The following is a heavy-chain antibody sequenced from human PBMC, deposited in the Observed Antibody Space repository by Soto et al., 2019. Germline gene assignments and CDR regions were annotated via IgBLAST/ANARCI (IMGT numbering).Heavy chain of an antibody. CDR1: GFTFSSYA. J-gene: IGHJ4*02. D-gene: IGHD3-10*01. CDR3: AKARHGSGTYSYFDY. CDR2: IWYDGSNK. V-gene: IGHV3-30*18. Sequence: QVQLVESGGGVVQPGRSLRLSCAASGFTFSSYAMHWVRQAPGNGLEWVAVIWYDGSNKNYADSVKGRFTISRDNSKNTLYLQMNSLRTEDTAVYYWAKARHGSGTYSYFDYWGQGILVTVSS.